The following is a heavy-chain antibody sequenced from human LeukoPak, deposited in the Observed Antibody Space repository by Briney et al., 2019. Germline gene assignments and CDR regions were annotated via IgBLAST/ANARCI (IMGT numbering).Heavy chain of an antibody. J-gene: IGHJ5*02. CDR2: ISYDGSNK. D-gene: IGHD6-19*01. V-gene: IGHV3-30*18. CDR3: AKDRPHVSSGWYPVA. Sequence: GGSLRLSCAASGFTFSSYGMHWVRQAPGKGLEWVAVISYDGSNKYYADSVKGRFTISRDNSKNTLYLQMNSLRAEDTAVYYCAKDRPHVSSGWYPVAWGQGTLVPVSS. CDR1: GFTFSSYG.